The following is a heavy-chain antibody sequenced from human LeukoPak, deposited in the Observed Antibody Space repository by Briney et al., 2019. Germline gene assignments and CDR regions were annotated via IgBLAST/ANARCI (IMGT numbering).Heavy chain of an antibody. CDR2: INPSGGST. Sequence: ASVKVSCKASGYTFTSYYMHWVRQAPGQGLEWMGIINPSGGSTSYAQKFQGRVTMTRDTSISTAYMELSRLRSDDTAVYYCARSGPGEGCENWGQGTLVTVSS. V-gene: IGHV1-46*01. D-gene: IGHD6-25*01. CDR1: GYTFTSYY. J-gene: IGHJ4*02. CDR3: ARSGPGEGCEN.